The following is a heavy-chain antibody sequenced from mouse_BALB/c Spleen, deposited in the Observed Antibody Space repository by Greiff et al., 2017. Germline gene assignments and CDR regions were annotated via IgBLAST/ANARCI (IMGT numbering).Heavy chain of an antibody. CDR3: ARWGYRYDGYYAMDY. CDR1: GFNIKDTY. CDR2: IDPANGNT. D-gene: IGHD2-14*01. J-gene: IGHJ4*01. Sequence: EVQLQQSGAELVKPGASVKLSCTASGFNIKDTYMHWVKQRPEQGLEWIGRIDPANGNTKYDPKFQGKATITADTSSNTAYLQLSSLTSEDTAVYYCARWGYRYDGYYAMDYWGKGPSVTVSS. V-gene: IGHV14-3*02.